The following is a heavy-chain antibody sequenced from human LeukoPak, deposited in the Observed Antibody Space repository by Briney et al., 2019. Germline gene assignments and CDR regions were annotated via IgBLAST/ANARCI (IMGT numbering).Heavy chain of an antibody. CDR1: GGSISSSSYY. D-gene: IGHD1-20*01. CDR3: ARGIVTGTTNWFDP. CDR2: IYYSGST. V-gene: IGHV4-39*07. J-gene: IGHJ5*02. Sequence: SETLSLTCTVSGGSISSSSYYWGWIRQPPGKGLEWIGSIYYSGSTYYNPSLKSRVTISVDTSNNQFSLKLSSVTAADTAVYHCARGIVTGTTNWFDPWGQGTLVTVSS.